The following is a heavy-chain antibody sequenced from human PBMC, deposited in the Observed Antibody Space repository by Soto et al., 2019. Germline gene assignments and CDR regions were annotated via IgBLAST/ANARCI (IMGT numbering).Heavy chain of an antibody. CDR1: GYTFTSYG. CDR3: VRDASSGYRGWWDP. CDR2: LIPYNGDR. Sequence: ASVKVSCKASGYTFTSYGISWVRQAPGQGLEWMGLLIPYNGDRIYAQKFQGRVILTTDTATNTAYMELGSLRSDDTAVYYCVRDASSGYRGWWDPWGQGTLVTSPQ. J-gene: IGHJ5*02. D-gene: IGHD5-12*01. V-gene: IGHV1-18*01.